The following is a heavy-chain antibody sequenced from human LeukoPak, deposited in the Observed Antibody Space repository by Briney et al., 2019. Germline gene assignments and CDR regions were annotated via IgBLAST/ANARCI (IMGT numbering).Heavy chain of an antibody. CDR2: ISSSSSYI. V-gene: IGHV3-21*01. Sequence: PGGALRLSCAASGFTFSSYSMNWVRQASGKGLEWVSSISSSSSYIYYADSVKGRFTISRDNAKNSLYLQMNSLRAEDTAVYYCARDGLYSSGWYEGDAFDIWGQGAMVTVSS. CDR3: ARDGLYSSGWYEGDAFDI. D-gene: IGHD6-19*01. CDR1: GFTFSSYS. J-gene: IGHJ3*02.